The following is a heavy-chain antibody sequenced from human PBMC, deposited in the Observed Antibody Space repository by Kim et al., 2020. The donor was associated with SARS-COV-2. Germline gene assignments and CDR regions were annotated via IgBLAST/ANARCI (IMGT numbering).Heavy chain of an antibody. D-gene: IGHD1-7*01. CDR3: ARRSGTTFHDY. Sequence: SETLSLTCTVSGGSISSSSSCWGWLRQPPGKGLEWIGTTHYSGTTYYNPSLMGRVTISVDTSKNQFSLKVNSVTAADTGIFYCARRSGTTFHDYWGQGTLVTVSS. CDR2: THYSGTT. J-gene: IGHJ4*02. CDR1: GGSISSSSSC. V-gene: IGHV4-39*01.